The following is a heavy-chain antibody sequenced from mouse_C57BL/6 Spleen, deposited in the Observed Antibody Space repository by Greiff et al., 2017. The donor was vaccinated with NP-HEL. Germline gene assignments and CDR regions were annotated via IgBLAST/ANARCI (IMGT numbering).Heavy chain of an antibody. Sequence: VQGVESGAELMKPGASVKLSCKATGYTFTGYWIEWVKQRPGHGLEWIGEILPGSGSTNYTEKFKGKAQFTADTSSNTAYMQLSSLTTEDSAIYNCARSYGNFYFDYWGQGTTLTVSS. D-gene: IGHD2-1*01. J-gene: IGHJ2*01. V-gene: IGHV1-9*01. CDR3: ARSYGNFYFDY. CDR1: GYTFTGYW. CDR2: ILPGSGST.